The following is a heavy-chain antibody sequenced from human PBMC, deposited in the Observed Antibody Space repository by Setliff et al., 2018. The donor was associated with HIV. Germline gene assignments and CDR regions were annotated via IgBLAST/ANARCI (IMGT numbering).Heavy chain of an antibody. J-gene: IGHJ4*02. CDR1: GFTFGDYT. V-gene: IGHV3-49*04. D-gene: IGHD2-8*02. CDR3: TSAFADYAYWYFDY. Sequence: SLSCTVSGFTFGDYTMSWVRQAPGKGLEWVGFIRSKTYGGTTEYAASVKGRFTISRDDSKSIAYLQMNSLKTEDTAVYYCTSAFADYAYWYFDYWGQGTLVTVSS. CDR2: IRSKTYGGTT.